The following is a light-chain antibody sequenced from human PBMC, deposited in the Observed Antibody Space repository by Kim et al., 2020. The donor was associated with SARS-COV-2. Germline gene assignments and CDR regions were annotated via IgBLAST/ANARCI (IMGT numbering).Light chain of an antibody. CDR2: KAS. V-gene: IGKV1-5*03. CDR1: QSISGW. J-gene: IGKJ1*01. CDR3: QQYNGYPMG. Sequence: DIQMTQSPSTLSASVGDRVTITCRASQSISGWLAWYQQKPGKAPKLLIYKASSLESGVPSRFSGSGSGTEFTLTISSLQPDDFATYNCQQYNGYPMGFGQRAKVDSK.